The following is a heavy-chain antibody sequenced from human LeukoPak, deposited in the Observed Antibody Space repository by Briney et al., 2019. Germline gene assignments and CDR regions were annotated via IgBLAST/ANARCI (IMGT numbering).Heavy chain of an antibody. CDR1: GFTFSSYD. V-gene: IGHV3-30*02. Sequence: GGSLRLSCAASGFTFSSYDMHWVRQAPGKGLEWVAFIRYDGSNKYYADSVKGRFTISRDNSKNTLYLQMNSLRAEDTAVYYCAKVKSYGSGSYPLDYWGQGTLVIVSS. CDR2: IRYDGSNK. D-gene: IGHD3-10*01. J-gene: IGHJ4*02. CDR3: AKVKSYGSGSYPLDY.